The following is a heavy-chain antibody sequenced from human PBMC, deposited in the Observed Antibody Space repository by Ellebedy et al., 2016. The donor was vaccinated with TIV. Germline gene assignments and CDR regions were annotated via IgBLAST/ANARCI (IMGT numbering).Heavy chain of an antibody. CDR3: ARDMVQGMVSRYLWFDY. D-gene: IGHD2-8*01. CDR1: GYTFSNYI. Sequence: ASVKVSCKASGYTFSNYIISWVRQAPGQGLEWVGWISAYTGDTNFAQKFRDRVTLTTDTSTSTAYMDLRSLTSDDTAVYYCARDMVQGMVSRYLWFDYWGQGTLVTVSS. V-gene: IGHV1-18*01. J-gene: IGHJ4*02. CDR2: ISAYTGDT.